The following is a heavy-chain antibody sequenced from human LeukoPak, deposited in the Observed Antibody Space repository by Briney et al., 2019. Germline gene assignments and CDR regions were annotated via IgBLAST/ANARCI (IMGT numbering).Heavy chain of an antibody. CDR1: GFIIDVHG. D-gene: IGHD1-1*01. CDR2: ITGGSGVT. CDR3: ASPWVKFFCRDPDTNDCYTGLVSLDV. V-gene: IGHV3-23*01. Sequence: GGSLRLSCAGSGFIIDVHGINSVRQAPGRGLEWASSITGGSGVTFYTDSVKDPFPISRDNSKNIVYLQISRLRADDTPVHFCASPWVKFFCRDPDTNDCYTGLVSLDVWGQGTMVTVS. J-gene: IGHJ3*01.